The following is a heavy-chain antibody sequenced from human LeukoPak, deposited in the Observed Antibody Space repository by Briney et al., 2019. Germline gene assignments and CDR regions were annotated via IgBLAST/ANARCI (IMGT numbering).Heavy chain of an antibody. CDR3: ARESATPGGFDY. CDR1: GYTFTGYY. J-gene: IGHJ4*02. Sequence: ASVKVSCKASGYTFTGYYMHWVRQAPGQGLKWMGWINPNSGGTNYAQKFQGRVTMTRDTSISTAYMELSRLRSDDTAVYYCARESATPGGFDYWGQGTLVTVSS. CDR2: INPNSGGT. D-gene: IGHD1-26*01. V-gene: IGHV1-2*02.